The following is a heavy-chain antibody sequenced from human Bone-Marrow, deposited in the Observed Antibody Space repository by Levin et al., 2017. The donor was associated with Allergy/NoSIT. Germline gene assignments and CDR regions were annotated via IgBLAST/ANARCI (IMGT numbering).Heavy chain of an antibody. CDR2: ISWDSVNR. V-gene: IGHV3-9*01. D-gene: IGHD3-22*01. Sequence: SLKISCAASGFTFDDYAIHWVRQRPGKGLEWVSGISWDSVNRKYADSVKGRFTISRDNAKKSLYLQMDSLRTDDTAFYYCAKDRGSSTYYPAFDFWGQGTLLTVSS. J-gene: IGHJ4*02. CDR1: GFTFDDYA. CDR3: AKDRGSSTYYPAFDF.